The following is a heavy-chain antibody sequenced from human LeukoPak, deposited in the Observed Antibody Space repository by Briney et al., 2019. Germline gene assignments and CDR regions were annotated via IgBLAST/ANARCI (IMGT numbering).Heavy chain of an antibody. CDR3: ARAGDHCSSTIIASGDCYFSAAYFQH. D-gene: IGHD2-2*01. J-gene: IGHJ1*01. CDR1: GYTFTSYY. Sequence: ASVKVSCKASGYTFTSYYMHWVRQAPGQGLEWMGIINPSGGSTSYAQKFQGRVTMTRDMSTSTVYMELSSLRSEDTAVYYCARAGDHCSSTIIASGDCYFSAAYFQHWGQGTLVTVSS. V-gene: IGHV1-46*01. CDR2: INPSGGST.